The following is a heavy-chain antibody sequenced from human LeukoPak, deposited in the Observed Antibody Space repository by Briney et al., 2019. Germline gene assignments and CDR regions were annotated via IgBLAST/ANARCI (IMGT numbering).Heavy chain of an antibody. J-gene: IGHJ4*02. CDR2: INPNSGGT. CDR1: GYTFTGYY. CDR3: ARGHMVRGVITIFDY. V-gene: IGHV1-2*06. Sequence: ASVKVSYKASGYTFTGYYMHWVRQAPGQGLEWMERINPNSGGTNYAQKFQGRVTMTRDTSISTAYMELSRLRSDDTAVYYCARGHMVRGVITIFDYWGQGTLVTVSS. D-gene: IGHD3-10*01.